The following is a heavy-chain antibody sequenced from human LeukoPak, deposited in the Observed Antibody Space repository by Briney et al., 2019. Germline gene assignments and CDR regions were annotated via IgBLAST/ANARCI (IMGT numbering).Heavy chain of an antibody. CDR1: GFTFSSYA. J-gene: IGHJ4*02. Sequence: PGGSLRLSRAASGFTFSSYAMSWVRQAPGKGLEWVSAISGSGGSTYYADSVKGRFTISRDNSKNTLYLQMNSLRAEDTAVYYCAKDLWSGYSEGVFDYWGQGTLVTVSS. CDR3: AKDLWSGYSEGVFDY. D-gene: IGHD3-3*01. CDR2: ISGSGGST. V-gene: IGHV3-23*01.